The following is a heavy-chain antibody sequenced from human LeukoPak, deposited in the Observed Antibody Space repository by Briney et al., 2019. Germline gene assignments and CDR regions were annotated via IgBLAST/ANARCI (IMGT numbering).Heavy chain of an antibody. Sequence: GGSLRLSCAASGFTFSSYWMHWVRQAPGKGLVWVSRINSDGSSTSYADSVKGRFTISRDNAKNTLYLQMNSLRAEDTAVYYCARARGSWYFDYWGQGTLVTVSS. V-gene: IGHV3-74*01. CDR1: GFTFSSYW. CDR3: ARARGSWYFDY. CDR2: INSDGSST. D-gene: IGHD1-26*01. J-gene: IGHJ4*02.